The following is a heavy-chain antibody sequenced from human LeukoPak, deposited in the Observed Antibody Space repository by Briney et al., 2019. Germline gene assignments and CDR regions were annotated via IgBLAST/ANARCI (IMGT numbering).Heavy chain of an antibody. J-gene: IGHJ4*02. D-gene: IGHD3-10*01. CDR2: IWYDGSNK. V-gene: IGHV3-33*01. CDR1: GFTFSSYG. Sequence: GGSLRLSCAASGFTFSSYGMHWVRQAPGKGLEWVAVIWYDGSNKYYADSVKGRFTISRDNSKNTLYLQMNSLRAEDTAVYYCVRGDGLLWFGELPPLDYWGQGTLVTVSS. CDR3: VRGDGLLWFGELPPLDY.